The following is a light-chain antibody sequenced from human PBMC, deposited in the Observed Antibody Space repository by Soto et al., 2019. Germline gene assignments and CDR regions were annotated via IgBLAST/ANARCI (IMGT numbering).Light chain of an antibody. CDR3: QQSYSTPRT. J-gene: IGKJ1*01. V-gene: IGKV1-39*01. CDR2: AAS. Sequence: DIQMTQSPSSLSASVGDRVTITCRASQSISSYLNWYQQKPGKAPKLLIYAASSFQSGVPSRFNGSGSGTDFTLTICSLQPEDFATYYCQQSYSTPRTFGQGTKVDIK. CDR1: QSISSY.